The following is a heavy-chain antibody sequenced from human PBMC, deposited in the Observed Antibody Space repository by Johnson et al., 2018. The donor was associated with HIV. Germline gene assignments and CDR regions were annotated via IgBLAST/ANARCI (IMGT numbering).Heavy chain of an antibody. CDR3: ARDLAYNSRWTGAFDI. V-gene: IGHV3-30*04. D-gene: IGHD6-13*01. CDR1: GFAFSSYA. Sequence: VQLVASGGGVVQPGRSLRLSCAASGFAFSSYAMHWVRQAPGKGLEWVAVIGYDGSDKYYADSVKGRVTISRDNPKNTVYLHMNNLRAEDTAVYYCARDLAYNSRWTGAFDIWGQGTMVTVSS. CDR2: IGYDGSDK. J-gene: IGHJ3*02.